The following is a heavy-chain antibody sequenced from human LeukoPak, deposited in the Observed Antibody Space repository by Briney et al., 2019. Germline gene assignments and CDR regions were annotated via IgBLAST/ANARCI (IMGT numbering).Heavy chain of an antibody. V-gene: IGHV4-61*01. D-gene: IGHD5-12*01. CDR3: ARQTFSGYDPIDY. Sequence: SETLSLTCTVSGGSVSSGSYYWSWSRQPPGKGLEWIGYIYYSGSTNYNPSRTSRFPVSVDTSKNQFSLKLSSVTAADTAVYYCARQTFSGYDPIDYWGQGTLVTVSS. CDR2: IYYSGST. J-gene: IGHJ4*02. CDR1: GGSVSSGSYY.